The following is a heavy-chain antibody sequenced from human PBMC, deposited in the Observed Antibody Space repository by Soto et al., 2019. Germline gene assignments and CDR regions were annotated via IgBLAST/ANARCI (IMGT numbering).Heavy chain of an antibody. CDR1: GGSISSDNW. CDR2: VYRSGST. CDR3: ALLLQYCSNGAGLSADEH. V-gene: IGHV4-4*02. J-gene: IGHJ1*01. D-gene: IGHD2-8*01. Sequence: QVQLRESGPGLVKPSGTLSLTCAVSGGSISSDNWWSWVRQPPGKGLEWIGEVYRSGSTYYKPSLKSRVAISVATSKNQFSLNLMSVTAAYTAVYYCALLLQYCSNGAGLSADEHWGQGTLVTVSS.